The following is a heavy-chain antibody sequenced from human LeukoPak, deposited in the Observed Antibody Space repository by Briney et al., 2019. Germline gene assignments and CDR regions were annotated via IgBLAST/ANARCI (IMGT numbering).Heavy chain of an antibody. D-gene: IGHD3-10*01. CDR2: ISAYNGNT. CDR1: GYTFTSYG. CDR3: AGLVVRGVIKDYYNYMDV. V-gene: IGHV1-18*01. J-gene: IGHJ6*03. Sequence: GSSVKVSCKASGYTFTSYGISWVRQAPGQGLEWMGWISAYNGNTNYAQKLQGRVTMTTDTSTSTAYMELRSLRPDDTAVYYCAGLVVRGVIKDYYNYMDVWGKGTTVTISS.